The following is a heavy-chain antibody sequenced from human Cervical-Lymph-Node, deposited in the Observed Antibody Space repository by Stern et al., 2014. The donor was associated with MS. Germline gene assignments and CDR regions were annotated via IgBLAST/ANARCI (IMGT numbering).Heavy chain of an antibody. V-gene: IGHV1-18*01. CDR3: ARVAADAFDI. CDR1: TNIFSTYG. D-gene: IGHD6-19*01. Sequence: QVQLVQSGAEVKKPGASVRVSCKASTNIFSTYGLSWVRQAPGQGLEWIGWMRADDGITNYAQKFRGRVSMTRDTATNTAYMELRSLRSDDTALYYCARVAADAFDIWGQGTMLSVSS. CDR2: MRADDGIT. J-gene: IGHJ3*02.